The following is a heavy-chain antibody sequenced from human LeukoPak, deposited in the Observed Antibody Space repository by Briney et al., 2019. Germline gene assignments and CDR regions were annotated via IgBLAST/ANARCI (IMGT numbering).Heavy chain of an antibody. J-gene: IGHJ4*02. CDR1: GFTVSSNS. Sequence: GGSLRLSCTVSGFTVSSNSMSWVRQAPGKGLEWVSFIYSDNTHYSDSVKGRFTISRDNSKNTLYLQMNSLKTEDTAVYYCTNLPGIAVAEGYWGQGTLVTVSS. CDR3: TNLPGIAVAEGY. V-gene: IGHV3-53*01. CDR2: IYSDNT. D-gene: IGHD6-19*01.